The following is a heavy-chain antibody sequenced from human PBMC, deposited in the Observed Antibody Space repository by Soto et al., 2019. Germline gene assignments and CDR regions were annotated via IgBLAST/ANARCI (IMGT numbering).Heavy chain of an antibody. J-gene: IGHJ5*02. CDR3: VKISGWFNT. D-gene: IGHD3-10*01. Sequence: QLLQSGGGLVQPGGSLTLSCAASGFTFGTTDMSWVRQAPGEGLEWVSTIDGSGGITYYADSVKGRFTISRDNSRNTVYLQMNSLRGDDTALYYCVKISGWFNTWGQGALVIVSS. V-gene: IGHV3-23*01. CDR1: GFTFGTTD. CDR2: IDGSGGIT.